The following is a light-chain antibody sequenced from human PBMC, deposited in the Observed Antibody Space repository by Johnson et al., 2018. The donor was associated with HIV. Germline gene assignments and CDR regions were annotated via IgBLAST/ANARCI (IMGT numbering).Light chain of an antibody. CDR2: DID. V-gene: IGLV1-51*01. Sequence: QSVLTQPPSVSAAPGQKVTISCSGSSSNIGYNYVSWYQQVPGTAPKLLIYDIDKRPSGIPDRFSGSQSGTSATLDLSGLQPGDEADYYCGIWDSGLSAYVFGTGTKVTAL. CDR3: GIWDSGLSAYV. J-gene: IGLJ1*01. CDR1: SSNIGYNY.